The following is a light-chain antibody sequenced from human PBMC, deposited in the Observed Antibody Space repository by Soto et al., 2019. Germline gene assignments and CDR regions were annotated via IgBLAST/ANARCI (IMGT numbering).Light chain of an antibody. V-gene: IGLV2-14*01. Sequence: QSVLTQPASVSGSPGQSISISCTGTSSDVGAYNLVSWYQHLPDKAPKLIISEVTHRPSGVSDRFSGSKSGNTASLTISGLQAEDEADYYCASLTTTNFVFGSGTKVTVL. CDR1: SSDVGAYNL. CDR3: ASLTTTNFV. CDR2: EVT. J-gene: IGLJ1*01.